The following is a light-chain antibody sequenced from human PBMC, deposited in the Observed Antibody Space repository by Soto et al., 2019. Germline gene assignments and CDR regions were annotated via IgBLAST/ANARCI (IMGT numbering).Light chain of an antibody. CDR2: NAD. J-gene: IGKJ4*01. V-gene: IGKV1-33*01. CDR1: HDVSHF. CDR3: QQHDNRPPLT. Sequence: IQMTQSPSSLSASVGDRVTITCQASHDVSHFVSWYQQKPGKAPRLLIYNADTLEAGVPPRFSANDFETHFTLPISGLQPEDVATYYCQQHDNRPPLTLSGGTKVEI.